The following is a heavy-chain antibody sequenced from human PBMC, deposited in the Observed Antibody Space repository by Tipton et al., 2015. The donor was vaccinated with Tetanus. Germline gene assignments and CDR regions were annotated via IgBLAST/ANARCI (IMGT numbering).Heavy chain of an antibody. CDR3: ARDVTQQWRYYYGMDV. J-gene: IGHJ6*02. CDR1: GFTFSSYA. V-gene: IGHV3-30-3*01. D-gene: IGHD6-19*01. CDR2: ISYDGSNK. Sequence: SLRLSCAASGFTFSSYAMHWVRQAPGKGLEWVAVISYDGSNKYYADSVKGRFTISRDNSKNTLYLQMNSLRAEDTAVYYCARDVTQQWRYYYGMDVWGQGTTVTVSS.